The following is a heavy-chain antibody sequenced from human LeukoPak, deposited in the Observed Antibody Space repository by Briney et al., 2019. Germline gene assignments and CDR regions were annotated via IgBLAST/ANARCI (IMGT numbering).Heavy chain of an antibody. J-gene: IGHJ3*02. D-gene: IGHD2-2*01. CDR1: GYTFTSYG. V-gene: IGHV1-18*01. Sequence: ASVKVSCKASGYTFTSYGISWVRQAPGQGLEWMGWISAYNGNTNYAQKLQGRVTMTTDTSTSTAYMELRSLRSDDTAVYYCAVVPAAMGPRDAFDIWGQGTMVTVSS. CDR3: AVVPAAMGPRDAFDI. CDR2: ISAYNGNT.